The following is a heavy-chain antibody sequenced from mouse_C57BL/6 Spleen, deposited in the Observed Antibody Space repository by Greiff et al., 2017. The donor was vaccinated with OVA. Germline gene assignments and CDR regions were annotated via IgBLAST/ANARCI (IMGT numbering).Heavy chain of an antibody. Sequence: QVQLKQSGAELVKPGASVKISCKASGYAFSSYWMNWVKQRPGKGLEWIGQIYPGDGDTNYNGKFKGKATLTADKSSSTAYMQLSSLTSEDSAVYCCARVYGSSYRIDYWGQGTTLTVSS. D-gene: IGHD1-1*01. CDR3: ARVYGSSYRIDY. CDR2: IYPGDGDT. CDR1: GYAFSSYW. V-gene: IGHV1-80*01. J-gene: IGHJ2*01.